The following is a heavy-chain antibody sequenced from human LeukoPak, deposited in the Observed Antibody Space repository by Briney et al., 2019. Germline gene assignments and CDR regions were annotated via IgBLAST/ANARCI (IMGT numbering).Heavy chain of an antibody. CDR1: GFTFSSYP. V-gene: IGHV3-23*01. Sequence: PGGSLRLSCVASGFTFSSYPMTWVRQPPGKGLEWVATISGSGGSTYYADSVKGRFTISRDNSKNTLYLQMNSLGAGDTAAYYCAKTLSDYDVKFYFDSWGQGTLVTVSS. J-gene: IGHJ4*02. D-gene: IGHD4-17*01. CDR2: ISGSGGST. CDR3: AKTLSDYDVKFYFDS.